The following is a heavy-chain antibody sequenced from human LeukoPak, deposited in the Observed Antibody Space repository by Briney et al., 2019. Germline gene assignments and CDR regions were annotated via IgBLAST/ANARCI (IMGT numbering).Heavy chain of an antibody. J-gene: IGHJ2*01. Sequence: PSETLSLTCTVSGGSISSYYWSWIRQPPGKGREWIGYVHSSGSTCYNPSLKSRVTISVDTSKSQFSLKLNSVTAADTAVYYCARDAAPVRDSWYFDLWGRGTLVTVSS. CDR2: VHSSGST. CDR1: GGSISSYY. D-gene: IGHD5-24*01. V-gene: IGHV4-59*01. CDR3: ARDAAPVRDSWYFDL.